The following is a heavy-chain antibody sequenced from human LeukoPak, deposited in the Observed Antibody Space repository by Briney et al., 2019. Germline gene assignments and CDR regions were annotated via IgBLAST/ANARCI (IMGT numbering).Heavy chain of an antibody. V-gene: IGHV4-59*01. Sequence: PSETLSLTCTVSGGSISNYYWSWIRQPPGKGLEWIGYIYYSGSTNYNPSLKSRVTISVDTSKNQFSLKLSSVTAADTAVYYCAGGYSSSSPTFDYWGQGTLVTVSS. CDR3: AGGYSSSSPTFDY. D-gene: IGHD6-13*01. CDR1: GGSISNYY. J-gene: IGHJ4*02. CDR2: IYYSGST.